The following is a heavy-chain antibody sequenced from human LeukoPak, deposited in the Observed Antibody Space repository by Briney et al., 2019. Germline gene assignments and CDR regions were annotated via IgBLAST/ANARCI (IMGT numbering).Heavy chain of an antibody. D-gene: IGHD4-17*01. J-gene: IGHJ4*02. Sequence: SETLSLTCAVYGGSFSGYYWSWIRQPPGKGLEWIGEINHSGSTNYNPSLKSRVTISVDTSKNQFSLKLSSVTAADTAVYYCARSTAVTIFDNWGQGTLVTVSS. CDR3: ARSTAVTIFDN. V-gene: IGHV4-34*01. CDR1: GGSFSGYY. CDR2: INHSGST.